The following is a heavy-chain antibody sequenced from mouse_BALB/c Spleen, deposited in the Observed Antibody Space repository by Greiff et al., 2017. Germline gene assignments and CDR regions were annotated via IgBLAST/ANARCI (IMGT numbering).Heavy chain of an antibody. J-gene: IGHJ4*01. Sequence: EVKLVESGGGLVQPGGSLRLSCATSGFTFTDYYMSWVRQPPGKALEWLGFIRNKANGYTTEYSASVKGRFTISRDNSQSILYLQMNTLRAEDSATYYCARANWGFAMDYWGQGTSVTVSS. CDR3: ARANWGFAMDY. V-gene: IGHV7-3*02. CDR2: IRNKANGYTT. D-gene: IGHD4-1*01. CDR1: GFTFTDYY.